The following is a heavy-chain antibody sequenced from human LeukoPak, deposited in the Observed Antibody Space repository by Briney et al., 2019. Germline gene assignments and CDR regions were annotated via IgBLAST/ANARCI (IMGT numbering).Heavy chain of an antibody. Sequence: ASVKVSCKASGYTFTSYDIHWVRRATGQGLEWMGWMNPNSSNTGYAQKFQGRVTMTRNTSISTAYMELSSLRSEDTAVYYCARAPVVPAASGHYYYYMDVWGKGTTVTVSS. CDR3: ARAPVVPAASGHYYYYMDV. V-gene: IGHV1-8*01. D-gene: IGHD2-2*01. CDR1: GYTFTSYD. CDR2: MNPNSSNT. J-gene: IGHJ6*03.